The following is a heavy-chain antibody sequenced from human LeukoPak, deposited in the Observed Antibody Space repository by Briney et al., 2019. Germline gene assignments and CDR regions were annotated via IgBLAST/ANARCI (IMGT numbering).Heavy chain of an antibody. V-gene: IGHV1-46*01. Sequence: ASVKVSCKASGYTFTSYYMHWVRQAPGQGLEWMGIINPSGGSTSYAQKFQGRVTMTRDTSTSTVYMELSSLRSEDTAVYYCARLRVPEDYYYGMDVWGQGTTVTVSS. CDR2: INPSGGST. CDR3: ARLRVPEDYYYGMDV. CDR1: GYTFTSYY. J-gene: IGHJ6*02. D-gene: IGHD3-3*01.